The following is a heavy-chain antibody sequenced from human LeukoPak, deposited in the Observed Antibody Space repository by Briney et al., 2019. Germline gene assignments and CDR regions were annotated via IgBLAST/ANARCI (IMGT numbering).Heavy chain of an antibody. CDR2: IYYNGST. CDR1: GGSISSGGFY. V-gene: IGHV4-31*03. D-gene: IGHD6-19*01. CDR3: ARDGGLGAVAGTFDY. Sequence: PSETLSLTCTVSGGSISSGGFYWSCIRQHPGKGLEWIGYIYYNGSTYYNPSLKGRVTISVDTSKNQVSLKLSSVTAADTAVYYCARDGGLGAVAGTFDYWGQGTLVTVAS. J-gene: IGHJ4*02.